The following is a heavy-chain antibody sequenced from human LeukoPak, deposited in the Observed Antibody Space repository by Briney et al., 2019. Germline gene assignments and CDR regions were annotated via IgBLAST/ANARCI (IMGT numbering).Heavy chain of an antibody. V-gene: IGHV3-7*04. CDR3: ARNSRSSFDI. CDR1: GFTFSGYW. Sequence: GGSLRLSCAASGFTFSGYWMSWVRQAPGKGLEWVALIKSDGSEKYYVDSVKGRFTISRDNAKNSLYLPMNSLRAEDTAVYYCARNSRSSFDIWGQGTVVTVSS. J-gene: IGHJ3*02. CDR2: IKSDGSEK. D-gene: IGHD4-11*01.